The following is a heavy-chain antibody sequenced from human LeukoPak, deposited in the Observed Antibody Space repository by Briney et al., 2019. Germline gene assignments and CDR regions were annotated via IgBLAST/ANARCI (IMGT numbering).Heavy chain of an antibody. CDR2: INTNTGNP. CDR3: ARDLGLLSFDY. Sequence: ASVKVSCKASGYTFTTYAMNWVRQAPGQGLEWMGLINTNTGNPTYAQGFTGRFVFSLDTSVSAAYLQISSLKAEDSAVYYCARDLGLLSFDYWGQGTLVTVSS. D-gene: IGHD1-26*01. V-gene: IGHV7-4-1*02. CDR1: GYTFTTYA. J-gene: IGHJ4*02.